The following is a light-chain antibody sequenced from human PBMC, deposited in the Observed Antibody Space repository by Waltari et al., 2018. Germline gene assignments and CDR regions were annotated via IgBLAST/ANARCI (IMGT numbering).Light chain of an antibody. V-gene: IGLV1-44*01. J-gene: IGLJ3*02. CDR1: SSNIGSNT. CDR2: NNH. Sequence: QSVLTQPPSASGTPGQRVTISCSGSSSNIGSNTLSWYQQLPGTAPKLHIYNNHQRPSGVPDRFSGSKSGTSASLAISGLQSEDEADYYGQSYDSSLSGVVFGGGTKLTVL. CDR3: QSYDSSLSGVV.